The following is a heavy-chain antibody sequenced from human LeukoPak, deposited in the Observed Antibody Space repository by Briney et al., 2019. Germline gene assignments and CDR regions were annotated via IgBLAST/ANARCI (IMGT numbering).Heavy chain of an antibody. CDR2: LNPNSGAT. CDR3: AREGLTYYYDSSGYYYDAFDI. D-gene: IGHD3-22*01. V-gene: IGHV1-2*02. J-gene: IGHJ3*02. CDR1: GNTFAGFY. Sequence: ASVKVSCKAVGNTFAGFYIHWVRQTRGQGLEWMGWLNPNSGATKYAAKFQGKFTMTRHMSVKTAYMELRSLRSDDTAVYYCAREGLTYYYDSSGYYYDAFDIWGQGTMVTVSS.